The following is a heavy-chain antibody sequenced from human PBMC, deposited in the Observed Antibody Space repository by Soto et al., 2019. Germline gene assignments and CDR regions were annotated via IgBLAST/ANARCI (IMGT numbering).Heavy chain of an antibody. CDR1: GFTFRSYA. D-gene: IGHD3-22*01. CDR3: ARDVESSGRLEYFQH. CDR2: ISDNGGRT. Sequence: GGSMGLSCAASGFTFRSYAMNWVRQAPGKGLEWVSVISDNGGRTYYADSVKGRFTISRDNSKNTLYLQMNSLRAEDTAVYYCARDVESSGRLEYFQHWGQGTLVTVSS. J-gene: IGHJ1*01. V-gene: IGHV3-23*01.